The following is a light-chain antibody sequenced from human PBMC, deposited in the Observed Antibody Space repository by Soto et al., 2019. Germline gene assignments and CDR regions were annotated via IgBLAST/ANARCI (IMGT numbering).Light chain of an antibody. Sequence: QSVLTQPSSVSGTPGQGVTISCSGSIYNIGNNYVYWFQQLPGTAPKVLSNRNDQRPSGVPDRFSGSKSGTSASLAISGLRSDDEADYYCAAWDDTVRSYVFGTGTKLTVL. J-gene: IGLJ1*01. V-gene: IGLV1-47*01. CDR1: IYNIGNNY. CDR2: RND. CDR3: AAWDDTVRSYV.